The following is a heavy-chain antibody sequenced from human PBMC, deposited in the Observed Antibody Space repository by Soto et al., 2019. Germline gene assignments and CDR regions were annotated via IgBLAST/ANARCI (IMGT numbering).Heavy chain of an antibody. CDR1: GFTFISYG. CDR2: ISSDGTIR. D-gene: IGHD3-3*01. Sequence: QVHLVESGGGVVQPGRSLRLSCAASGFTFISYGMHWVRQAPGKGLEWVAVISSDGTIRFYADSVKGRFTISRDNSKKTLHLQMNSLRAEDTAMYYCARVRVKAYYYYAMDVWGQGTTFNVS. CDR3: ARVRVKAYYYYAMDV. V-gene: IGHV3-30*03. J-gene: IGHJ6*02.